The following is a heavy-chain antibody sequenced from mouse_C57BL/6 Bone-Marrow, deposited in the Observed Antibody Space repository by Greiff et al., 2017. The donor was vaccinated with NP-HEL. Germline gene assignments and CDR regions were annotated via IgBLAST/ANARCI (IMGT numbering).Heavy chain of an antibody. CDR2: IDPSDSYT. V-gene: IGHV1-59*01. CDR3: ARREGDY. J-gene: IGHJ2*01. Sequence: VQLQQSRAELVRPGTSVKLSCKASGYTFTSYWMHWVKQRPGQGLEWIGVIDPSDSYTNYNQKFKGKATLTVDTSSSTAYMQLSSLTSEDSAVYYCARREGDYWGQGTTLTVSS. CDR1: GYTFTSYW.